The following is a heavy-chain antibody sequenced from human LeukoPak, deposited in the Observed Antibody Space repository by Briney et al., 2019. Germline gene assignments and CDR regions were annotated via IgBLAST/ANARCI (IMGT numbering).Heavy chain of an antibody. J-gene: IGHJ6*03. CDR1: GYTLTELS. V-gene: IGHV1-69*05. CDR2: IIPIFGTA. Sequence: ASVKVSCKVSGYTLTELSMHWVRQAPGQGLEWMGRIIPIFGTANYAQKFQGRVTITTDESTSTAYMELSSLRSEDTAVYYCARGDYYYYMDVWGKGTTVTVSS. CDR3: ARGDYYYYMDV.